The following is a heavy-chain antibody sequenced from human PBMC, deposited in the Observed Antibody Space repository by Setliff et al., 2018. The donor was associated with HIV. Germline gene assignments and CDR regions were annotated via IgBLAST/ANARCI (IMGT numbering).Heavy chain of an antibody. CDR3: AVSPDGDCATTECANWFDP. D-gene: IGHD4-17*01. CDR2: IKTKPNSYAT. V-gene: IGHV3-73*01. J-gene: IGHJ5*02. CDR1: GGPFDVHT. Sequence: ETLSLTCAVYGGPFDVHTWNWVRQASGKGLEWVGRIKTKPNSYATAHAESVKGRFTISRDDSQNTAYLQMNSLRTEDTAVYFCAVSPDGDCATTECANWFDPWGQGTQVTVSS.